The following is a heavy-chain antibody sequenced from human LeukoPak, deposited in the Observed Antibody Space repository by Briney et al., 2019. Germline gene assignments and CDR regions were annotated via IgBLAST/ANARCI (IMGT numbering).Heavy chain of an antibody. V-gene: IGHV1-69*02. CDR3: ARYLRERELKVYYDYGMDV. D-gene: IGHD1-26*01. J-gene: IGHJ6*02. CDR1: GGTFSSYT. CDR2: IIPFHGKT. Sequence: SVKVSCKASGGTFSSYTISWVRQAPGQGLEWMGRIIPFHGKTNYAQKFQGRVTITADTSTSTAYMELSSLRSEDTAVYYCARYLRERELKVYYDYGMDVWGQMITVT.